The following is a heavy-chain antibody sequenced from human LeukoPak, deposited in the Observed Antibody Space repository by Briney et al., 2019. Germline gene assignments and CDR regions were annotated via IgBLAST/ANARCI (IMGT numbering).Heavy chain of an antibody. Sequence: SETLSLTCTVSGGSISSYYWSWIRQPPGKGLEWIGYIYYSGSTNYNPSLKSRVTISVDTSKNQFSLKLSSVTAADTAVYYCARGPLPGYSSGWYAYYYYYMDVWGNGTTVTVSS. CDR1: GGSISSYY. V-gene: IGHV4-59*01. CDR3: ARGPLPGYSSGWYAYYYYYMDV. J-gene: IGHJ6*03. CDR2: IYYSGST. D-gene: IGHD6-19*01.